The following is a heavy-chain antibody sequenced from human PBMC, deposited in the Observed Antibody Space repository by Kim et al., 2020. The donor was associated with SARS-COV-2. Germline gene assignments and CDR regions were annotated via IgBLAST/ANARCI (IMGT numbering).Heavy chain of an antibody. J-gene: IGHJ4*02. CDR2: ISSDGGST. CDR3: VTRNYYNSGSYYEGAPFDF. Sequence: GGSLRLSCSASGFTFSNYAMHWVRPAPGKGLEYVSAISSDGGSTYCADSVKGRFTISRDNSKNMLYVQMSSLRVEDTAIYYCVTRNYYNSGSYYEGAPFDFWGQGTLVTVAS. D-gene: IGHD3-10*01. CDR1: GFTFSNYA. V-gene: IGHV3-64*05.